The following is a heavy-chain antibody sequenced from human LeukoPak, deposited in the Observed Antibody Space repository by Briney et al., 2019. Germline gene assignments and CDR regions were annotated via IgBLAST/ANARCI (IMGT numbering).Heavy chain of an antibody. V-gene: IGHV3-30*04. CDR2: ISYDGSNK. Sequence: PGGSLRLSCAASGFTFSSYAMHWVRQAPGKGLEWVAVISYDGSNKYYADSVKGRFTISRDNSKNTLYLQMNSLRAEDTAVYYCARDQYDFWSGYGKYGMDVWGQGTTVTVSS. CDR1: GFTFSSYA. CDR3: ARDQYDFWSGYGKYGMDV. J-gene: IGHJ6*02. D-gene: IGHD3-3*01.